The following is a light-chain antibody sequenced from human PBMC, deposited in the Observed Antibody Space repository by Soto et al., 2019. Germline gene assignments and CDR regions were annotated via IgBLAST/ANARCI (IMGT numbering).Light chain of an antibody. CDR1: QSIDSW. V-gene: IGKV1-5*03. J-gene: IGKJ1*01. CDR2: EAS. CDR3: QQDSSYSAGT. Sequence: DIQMTQSPSTLSASVGDRVTITCRASQSIDSWLAWYQQKPGKTPNLLIYEASSLESGVPSRFSGSGSGTEFTLTISSLQPDDFATYYCQQDSSYSAGTCGPGTKVEIK.